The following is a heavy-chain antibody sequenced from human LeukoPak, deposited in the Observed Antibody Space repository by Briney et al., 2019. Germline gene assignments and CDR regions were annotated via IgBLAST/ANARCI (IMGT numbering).Heavy chain of an antibody. CDR1: GFTFSSYS. J-gene: IGHJ3*02. CDR3: TREHSEAFDI. Sequence: KPGGSLRLSCTASGFTFSSYSMNWVRLAPGKGLEWVSSIGGSSSSIYYADSVKGRFTISRDNAKNSLYLQMSSLRAEDTAVYYCTREHSEAFDIWGQGTMVTVSS. D-gene: IGHD2-15*01. CDR2: IGGSSSSI. V-gene: IGHV3-21*01.